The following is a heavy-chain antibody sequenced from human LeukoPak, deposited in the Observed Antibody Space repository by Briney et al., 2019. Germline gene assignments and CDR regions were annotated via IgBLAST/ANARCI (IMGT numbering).Heavy chain of an antibody. Sequence: PSETLSLTCAVYGGSFSGYYWSWIRQPPGKGLEWIGEINHSGGTNYNPSLKSRVTISVDTSKNQFSLKLSSVTAADTAVYYCASRGYSYGYWGQGTLVTVSS. CDR2: INHSGGT. CDR3: ASRGYSYGY. V-gene: IGHV4-34*01. J-gene: IGHJ4*02. CDR1: GGSFSGYY. D-gene: IGHD5-18*01.